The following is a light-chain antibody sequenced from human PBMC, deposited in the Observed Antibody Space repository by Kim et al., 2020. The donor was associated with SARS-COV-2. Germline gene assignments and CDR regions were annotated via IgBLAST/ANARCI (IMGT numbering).Light chain of an antibody. Sequence: QSALTQPPSVSGSPGQSVTISCTGTSSDIGRYNRVSWYQQPPGTAPKLIIYGVTNRPSGVPDRFSGSKSGNTASLTISGLQAADEADYYCSSYTDTNNLRLFGGGTQLTVL. V-gene: IGLV2-18*02. CDR3: SSYTDTNNLRL. CDR1: SSDIGRYNR. J-gene: IGLJ2*01. CDR2: GVT.